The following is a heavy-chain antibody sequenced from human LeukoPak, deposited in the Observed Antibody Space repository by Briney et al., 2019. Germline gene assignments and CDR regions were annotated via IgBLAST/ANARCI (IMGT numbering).Heavy chain of an antibody. CDR1: GFTFSNAW. CDR2: IKSKTDGGTT. D-gene: IGHD3-10*01. Sequence: GGSLRLSCAASGFTFSNAWMSWVRQAPGKGLEWVGRIKSKTDGGTTGYAAPVKGRFTISRDDSKNTLYVQMNSLKTEDTAVYYCTTGPYDYGSGTYHHWGQGTLVTVSS. J-gene: IGHJ4*02. V-gene: IGHV3-15*01. CDR3: TTGPYDYGSGTYHH.